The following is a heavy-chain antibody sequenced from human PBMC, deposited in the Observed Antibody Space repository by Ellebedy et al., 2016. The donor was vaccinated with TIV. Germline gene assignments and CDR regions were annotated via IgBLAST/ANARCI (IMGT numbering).Heavy chain of an antibody. V-gene: IGHV1-3*01. CDR1: GYTFTTYA. Sequence: ASVKVSCXASGYTFTTYAMHWVRQAPGQRLEWMGWINAGNGNTKYSQKFQGRVTITRDTSASTAYMELSSLRSEDTAVYYCARYLPYYYYGMDVWGQGTTVTVSS. CDR2: INAGNGNT. CDR3: ARYLPYYYYGMDV. J-gene: IGHJ6*02. D-gene: IGHD5/OR15-5a*01.